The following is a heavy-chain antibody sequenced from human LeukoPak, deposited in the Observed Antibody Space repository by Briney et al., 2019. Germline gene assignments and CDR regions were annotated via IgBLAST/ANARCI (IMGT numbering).Heavy chain of an antibody. CDR2: IYHSGST. D-gene: IGHD6-13*01. CDR3: AAGSDY. CDR1: GYSISSCYY. V-gene: IGHV4-38-2*02. Sequence: SETLSLTCTVSGYSISSCYYWGWIRQPPGKGLEWIGSIYHSGSTYYNPSLKSRVTISVDTSKNQFSLKLSSVTAADTAVYYCAAGSDYWGQGTLVTVSS. J-gene: IGHJ4*02.